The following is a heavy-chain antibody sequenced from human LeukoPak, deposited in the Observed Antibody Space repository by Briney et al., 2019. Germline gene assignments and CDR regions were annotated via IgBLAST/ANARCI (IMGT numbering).Heavy chain of an antibody. CDR2: ISGSGGST. CDR3: AKSIYDTLTGYPH. Sequence: PGGSLRLSCAASGFTFSSYAMNWVRQAPGKGLEWVSGISGSGGSTSYGDSVKGRFTISRDNSKNTLFLQMNSLRAEDTAVYYCAKSIYDTLTGYPHWGQGTLVTVSS. V-gene: IGHV3-23*01. J-gene: IGHJ4*02. CDR1: GFTFSSYA. D-gene: IGHD3-9*01.